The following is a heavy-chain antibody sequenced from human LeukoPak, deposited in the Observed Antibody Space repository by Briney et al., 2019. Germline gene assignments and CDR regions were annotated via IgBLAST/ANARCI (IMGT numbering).Heavy chain of an antibody. CDR1: GFTFSSYS. Sequence: GGSLRLSCAASGFTFSSYSMNWVRQAPGKGVEWVSSISSSSSYIYYADSVKGRFTISRDNAKNSLYLQMNSLRAEDTAVYYCAREGYGSSGWYDYYYYGMDVWGQGTTVTVSS. J-gene: IGHJ6*02. D-gene: IGHD6-19*01. V-gene: IGHV3-21*01. CDR3: AREGYGSSGWYDYYYYGMDV. CDR2: ISSSSSYI.